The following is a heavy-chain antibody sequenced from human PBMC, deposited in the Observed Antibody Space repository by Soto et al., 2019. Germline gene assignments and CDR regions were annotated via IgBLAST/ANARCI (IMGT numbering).Heavy chain of an antibody. D-gene: IGHD1-26*01. CDR2: IIPILGTI. V-gene: IGHV1-69*06. J-gene: IGHJ4*02. CDR1: GRTFLISA. CDR3: ARGKEWEQPANHYYFDY. Sequence: QVQLVQSGAEVKTPGSSVRVSCKTAGRTFLISAIAWVRQAPGQGLEWMGGIIPILGTIHIAQNFQGRVNVAADRSTITAYMELSRLRSEDTATYFCARGKEWEQPANHYYFDYWGQGSQVIVSS.